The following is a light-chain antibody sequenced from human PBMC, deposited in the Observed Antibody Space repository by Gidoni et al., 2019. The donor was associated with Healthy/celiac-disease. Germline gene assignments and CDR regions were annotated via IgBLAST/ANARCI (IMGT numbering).Light chain of an antibody. CDR2: DAS. J-gene: IGKJ4*01. V-gene: IGKV3-11*01. CDR3: QQRSNWPPLT. CDR1: QSVSSY. Sequence: EIVLTPSPATLSLSPGERATLSCRASQSVSSYLAWYQQKPGQAPRLLIYDASNRATGIPARFSGSGSGTDFTLTISSLEPEDFAVYYCQQRSNWPPLTFGGXTKVEIK.